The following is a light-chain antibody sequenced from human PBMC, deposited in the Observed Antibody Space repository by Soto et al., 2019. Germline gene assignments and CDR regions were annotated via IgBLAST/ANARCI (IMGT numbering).Light chain of an antibody. J-gene: IGKJ1*01. Sequence: DIQMTQSPSSLSASVGDRVTIACRASQSISSYLNWYQQKPGQAPKLLIYAASTLQGGVPSRFSGSGSGTDFTLTISSLQPEDFATYYCQQSYRTPWTFGQGTKVEIK. CDR1: QSISSY. CDR2: AAS. CDR3: QQSYRTPWT. V-gene: IGKV1-39*01.